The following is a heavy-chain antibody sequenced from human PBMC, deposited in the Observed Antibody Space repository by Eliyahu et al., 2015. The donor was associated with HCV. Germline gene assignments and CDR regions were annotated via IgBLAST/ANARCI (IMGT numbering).Heavy chain of an antibody. V-gene: IGHV1-2*02. D-gene: IGHD3-10*01. CDR3: ATDSGYYGSGSYYKRSYYYYYGMDV. CDR2: INPNSGGT. Sequence: QVQLVQSGAEVKKPGASVKVSCKASGYXFTGYYXXWXXQAPGQGLXWMGWINPNSGGTNYAQKFQGRVTMTRDTSISTAYMELSRLRSDDTAVYYCATDSGYYGSGSYYKRSYYYYYGMDVWDQGTTVTVSS. CDR1: GYXFTGYY. J-gene: IGHJ6*02.